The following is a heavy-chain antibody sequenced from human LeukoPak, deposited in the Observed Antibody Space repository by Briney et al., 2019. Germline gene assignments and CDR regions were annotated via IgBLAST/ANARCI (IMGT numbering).Heavy chain of an antibody. CDR3: ARHAGSGVVDP. CDR2: IHYSGST. Sequence: SETLSLTCTVSGVSISNYYWSWIRQPPGKGLEWIGYIHYSGSTSYNPSLKSRVTIFVDTSKNQLSLKLSSVTAADTAVYYCARHAGSGVVDPWGQGTLVTVSS. V-gene: IGHV4-59*08. CDR1: GVSISNYY. J-gene: IGHJ5*02. D-gene: IGHD2-15*01.